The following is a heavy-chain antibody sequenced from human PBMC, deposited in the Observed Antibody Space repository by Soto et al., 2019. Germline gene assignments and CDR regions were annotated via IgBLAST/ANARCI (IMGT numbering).Heavy chain of an antibody. CDR3: AKTPIASAGTRYCRGNLCFDY. CDR1: ALTFDKFA. V-gene: IGHV3-23*01. Sequence: GYLRLSCAASALTFDKFAMSWVRQTPGKGLEGVSVIRATGDRTYSADSVKGRFTISRDNSKNTLYLQVNSLRAEETSIYYCAKTPIASAGTRYCRGNLCFDYWGQGTLVTVSS. D-gene: IGHD1-7*01. CDR2: IRATGDRT. J-gene: IGHJ4*02.